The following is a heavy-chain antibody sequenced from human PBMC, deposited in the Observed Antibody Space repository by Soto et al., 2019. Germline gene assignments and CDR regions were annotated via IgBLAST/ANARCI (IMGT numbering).Heavy chain of an antibody. D-gene: IGHD3-22*01. CDR1: GGSISSGDYY. J-gene: IGHJ5*02. CDR2: IYYSGST. Sequence: SETLSLTCTVSGGSISSGDYYWSWIRQPPGKVLEWIGYIYYSGSTYYNPSLKSRVTISVDTSKNQFSLKLSSVTAADTAVYYCARGDYEYNWFDPWGQGTLVT. CDR3: ARGDYEYNWFDP. V-gene: IGHV4-30-4*01.